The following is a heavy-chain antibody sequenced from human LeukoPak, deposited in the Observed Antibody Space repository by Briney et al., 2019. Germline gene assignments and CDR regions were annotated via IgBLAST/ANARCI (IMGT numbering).Heavy chain of an antibody. D-gene: IGHD3-3*01. Sequence: ASVKVSCKASGYTFTSYYMHWVRQAPGQGLEWMGIINPGGGSTSYAQRFQGRVTMTRDTSTSTVYMELSSLRSEDTAEYYCAREPYYDFWSGYPYYYGMDVWGQGTTVTVSS. V-gene: IGHV1-46*01. CDR3: AREPYYDFWSGYPYYYGMDV. J-gene: IGHJ6*02. CDR1: GYTFTSYY. CDR2: INPGGGST.